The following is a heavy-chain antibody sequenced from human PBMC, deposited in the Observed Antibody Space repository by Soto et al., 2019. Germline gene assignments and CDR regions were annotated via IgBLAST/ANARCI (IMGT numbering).Heavy chain of an antibody. Sequence: EVQLLESGGGLVQPGGSVRLSCAASGFPFSSYAMSWVRQSPGKGLEWVSGISASGYSTFYADSVKGRFTISRDNFKKTLYLQLSSLRAEDTAVYYCTKALEELYLVPSGGQGSLFTVSS. J-gene: IGHJ4*02. CDR3: TKALEELYLVPS. CDR2: ISASGYST. CDR1: GFPFSSYA. V-gene: IGHV3-23*01. D-gene: IGHD2-15*01.